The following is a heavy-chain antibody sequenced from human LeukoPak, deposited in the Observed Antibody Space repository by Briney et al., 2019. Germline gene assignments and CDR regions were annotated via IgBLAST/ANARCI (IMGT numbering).Heavy chain of an antibody. V-gene: IGHV3-30*03. D-gene: IGHD5-12*01. CDR2: ISYDGSNK. J-gene: IGHJ4*02. CDR3: ARDGNSGYGGDY. Sequence: PGGSLRLSCAASGFTFSSYGMHWVRQAPGKGPEWVAVISYDGSNKYYADSVKGRFTISRDNAKNSLYLQMNSLRAEDTAVYYCARDGNSGYGGDYWGQGTLVAVSS. CDR1: GFTFSSYG.